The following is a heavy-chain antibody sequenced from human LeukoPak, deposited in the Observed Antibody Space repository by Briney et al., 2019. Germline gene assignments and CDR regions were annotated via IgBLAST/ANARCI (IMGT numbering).Heavy chain of an antibody. J-gene: IGHJ4*02. D-gene: IGHD1-26*01. V-gene: IGHV3-21*01. CDR3: ARGEHYFDY. Sequence: GGSLRLSCAASGFTFSTSAMSWVRQVPGQGLQWVSSINSISSHIYYAASVRGRFTISRDNARNSVYLQMNSLRAEDTAVYYCARGEHYFDYWGQGTLVTVSS. CDR1: GFTFSTSA. CDR2: INSISSHI.